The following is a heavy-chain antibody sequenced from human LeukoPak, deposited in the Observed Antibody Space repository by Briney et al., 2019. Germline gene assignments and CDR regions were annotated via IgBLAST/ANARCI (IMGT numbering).Heavy chain of an antibody. V-gene: IGHV3-9*01. CDR1: GFTFDDYA. J-gene: IGHJ3*02. Sequence: GGSLRLSCAASGFTFDDYAMHWVRQAPGKGLEWVSGISWSSGSIGYADSVKGRFTISRDNAKNSLYLQMNSLRAEDTALYYCAKCITIFGVVESCAFDIWGQGTMVTVSS. D-gene: IGHD3-3*01. CDR3: AKCITIFGVVESCAFDI. CDR2: ISWSSGSI.